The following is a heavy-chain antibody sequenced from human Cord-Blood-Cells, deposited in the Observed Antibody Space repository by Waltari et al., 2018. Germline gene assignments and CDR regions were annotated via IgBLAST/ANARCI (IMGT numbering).Heavy chain of an antibody. CDR2: IYYSGCT. CDR1: GGSISSGGYY. V-gene: IGHV4-31*03. D-gene: IGHD6-13*01. J-gene: IGHJ1*01. CDR3: ARAPNGSSGAAEYFQH. Sequence: QVQLQKSGPGLVKPPQTLSPPCTVSGGSISSGGYYCSWIRQHPGKGLEWIGYIYYSGCTYYSPSLKSRVTIFVDTSKNQFSLKLSSVTAADTSVYDCARAPNGSSGAAEYFQHGGQGTLGTVAS.